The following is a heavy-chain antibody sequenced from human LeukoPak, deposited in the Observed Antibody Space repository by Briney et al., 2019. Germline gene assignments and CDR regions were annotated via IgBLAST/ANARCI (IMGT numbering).Heavy chain of an antibody. CDR3: TRTAQWLVRPFDY. CDR1: GGSFSGYY. Sequence: KSSETLSLTCAVYGGSFSGYYWSWIRQPPGKGLEWIGEINHSGSTNYNPSLKSRVTISVDKSKNQFSLKLSSVTAADTAVYYCTRTAQWLVRPFDYWGQGTLVTVSS. D-gene: IGHD6-19*01. V-gene: IGHV4-34*01. CDR2: INHSGST. J-gene: IGHJ4*02.